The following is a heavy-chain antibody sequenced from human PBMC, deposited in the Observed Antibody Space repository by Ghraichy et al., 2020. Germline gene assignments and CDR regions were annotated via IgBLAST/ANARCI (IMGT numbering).Heavy chain of an antibody. D-gene: IGHD3-10*01. CDR1: GGSISTYY. CDR3: VRRGRVLSYFAMDV. Sequence: SQTLSLTCTISGGSISTYYWSWIRQPPGKGLEWIGNIYYSGSTNYSPSLKSRVTISVDTSKNQFSLKLSSVTAADTAVYYCVRRGRVLSYFAMDVWGQGTTVTVSS. CDR2: IYYSGST. V-gene: IGHV4-59*01. J-gene: IGHJ6*02.